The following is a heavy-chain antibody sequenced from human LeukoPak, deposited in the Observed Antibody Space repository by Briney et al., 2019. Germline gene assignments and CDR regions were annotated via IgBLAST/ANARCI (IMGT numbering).Heavy chain of an antibody. Sequence: SETLSLTCAVYGGSFSGYYWSWLRQPPGKGLEWIGEINHSGSTNYNPSLKSRVTISVDTSKNQFSLKLSSVTAADTAVYYCARGGGSSWYPNWFDPWGQGTLVTVSS. CDR1: GGSFSGYY. V-gene: IGHV4-34*01. CDR3: ARGGGSSWYPNWFDP. D-gene: IGHD6-13*01. J-gene: IGHJ5*02. CDR2: INHSGST.